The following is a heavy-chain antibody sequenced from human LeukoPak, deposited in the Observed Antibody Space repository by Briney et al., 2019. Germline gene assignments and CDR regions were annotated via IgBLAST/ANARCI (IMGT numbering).Heavy chain of an antibody. J-gene: IGHJ4*02. CDR3: AKQGIAAPALDY. Sequence: ASVKVSCKASGGTFSSYAISWVRQAPGQGLEWMGIINPSGGSTSYAQKFQGRVTMTRDTSTSTVYMELSSLRSEDTAVYYCAKQGIAAPALDYWGQGTLVTVSS. V-gene: IGHV1-46*01. D-gene: IGHD6-13*01. CDR1: GGTFSSYA. CDR2: INPSGGST.